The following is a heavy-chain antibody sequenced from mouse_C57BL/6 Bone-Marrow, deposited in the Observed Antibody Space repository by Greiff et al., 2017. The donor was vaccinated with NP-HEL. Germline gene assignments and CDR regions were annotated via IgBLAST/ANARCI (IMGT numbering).Heavy chain of an antibody. Sequence: VKVVESGPGLVAPSQSLSITCTVSGFSLTSYGVDWVRQPPGKGLEWLGVIWGGGSTNYNSALMSRLSISKDNSKSQVFLKMNSLQTEDTAMYYCAKSSFYPGYAMDYWGQGTSVTVSS. J-gene: IGHJ4*01. CDR1: GFSLTSYG. V-gene: IGHV2-9*01. CDR3: AKSSFYPGYAMDY. CDR2: IWGGGST.